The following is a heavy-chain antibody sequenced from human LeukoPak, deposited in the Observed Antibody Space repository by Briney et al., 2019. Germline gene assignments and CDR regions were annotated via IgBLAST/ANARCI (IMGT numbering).Heavy chain of an antibody. CDR2: ISYDGSSK. Sequence: GGSLRLSCAASGFTFSSYAMHWVRQAPGKGLEWVTVISYDGSSKYYADSVKGRFTISRDSSKNTLYLQMNSLRAEDTAVYYCARDGESGSYQYYYYYYMDVWGKGTTITVSS. V-gene: IGHV3-30*04. J-gene: IGHJ6*03. CDR3: ARDGESGSYQYYYYYYMDV. CDR1: GFTFSSYA. D-gene: IGHD1-26*01.